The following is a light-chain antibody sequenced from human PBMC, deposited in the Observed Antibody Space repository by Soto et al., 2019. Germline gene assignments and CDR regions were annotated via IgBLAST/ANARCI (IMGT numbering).Light chain of an antibody. Sequence: DSQMNQSPSSLSASVGDRVTITWRASQGISHYFAWFQQKPGKAPKSLIYAASSLQSWVTSKFSGSVSGTDVTFTINSLQPGDCTTYHCQQYNSHPSTFGQGTRLEIK. CDR2: AAS. CDR1: QGISHY. CDR3: QQYNSHPST. J-gene: IGKJ5*01. V-gene: IGKV1-16*02.